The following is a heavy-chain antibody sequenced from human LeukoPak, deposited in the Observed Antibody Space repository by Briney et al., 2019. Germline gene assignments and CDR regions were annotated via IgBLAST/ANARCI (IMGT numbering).Heavy chain of an antibody. V-gene: IGHV4-34*01. D-gene: IGHD6-19*01. J-gene: IGHJ5*02. CDR3: ARTSAYSSGWYDWFDP. CDR1: GGSFSGYY. Sequence: PSETLSLTCAVYGGSFSGYYWSWIRQPPGKGLEWIGEINHSGSTNYNPSLKSRVTISVDKSKNQFSLKLSSVTAADTAVYYCARTSAYSSGWYDWFDPWGQGTLVTVSS. CDR2: INHSGST.